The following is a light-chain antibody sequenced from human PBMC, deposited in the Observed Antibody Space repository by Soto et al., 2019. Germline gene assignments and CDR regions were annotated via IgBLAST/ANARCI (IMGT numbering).Light chain of an antibody. CDR3: QQRSNWPWT. V-gene: IGKV3-11*01. J-gene: IGKJ1*01. Sequence: EIVFTQSPATLSLSPXXXXXXSCXASQSVSSYLAWYQQRPGQAPRLLIYGASSRATGIPDRFSGSGSGTDFTLTISSLEPEDFAVYYCQQRSNWPWTFGQGTKVDIK. CDR1: QSVSSY. CDR2: GAS.